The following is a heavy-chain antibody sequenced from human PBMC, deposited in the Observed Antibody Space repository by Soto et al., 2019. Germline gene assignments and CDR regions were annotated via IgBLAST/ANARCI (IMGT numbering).Heavy chain of an antibody. J-gene: IGHJ6*02. CDR3: ARDYSGYDYYYYYYGMDV. Sequence: SQTLSLTCAISGDSVSSNSAAWNWIRRSPSRGLEWLGRTYYRSKWYNDYAVSVKSRITINPDTSKNQFSLQLNSVTPEDTAVYYCARDYSGYDYYYYYYGMDVWGQGTTVTVSS. CDR2: TYYRSKWYN. V-gene: IGHV6-1*01. CDR1: GDSVSSNSAA. D-gene: IGHD5-12*01.